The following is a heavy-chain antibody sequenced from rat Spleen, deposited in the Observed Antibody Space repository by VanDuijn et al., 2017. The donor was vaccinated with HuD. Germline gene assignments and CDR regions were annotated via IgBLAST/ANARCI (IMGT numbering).Heavy chain of an antibody. Sequence: EVQLAESGGGLVQPGRSMKLSCAASRFTFSNYDMAWVRQAPTKGLEWVATISSDGRRNYYRDSVKGRFTISRDNAKSTLYLQMDSLRSEDTATYYCARRHYGYTDYFDYWGQGVMVTVSS. CDR1: RFTFSNYD. D-gene: IGHD1-9*01. CDR2: ISSDGRRN. CDR3: ARRHYGYTDYFDY. V-gene: IGHV5-29*01. J-gene: IGHJ2*01.